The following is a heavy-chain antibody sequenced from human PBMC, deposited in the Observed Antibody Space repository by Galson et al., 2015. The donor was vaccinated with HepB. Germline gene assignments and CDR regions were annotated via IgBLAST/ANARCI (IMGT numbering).Heavy chain of an antibody. CDR2: FSGSGGST. V-gene: IGHV3-23*01. J-gene: IGHJ2*01. CDR1: GFTFSSYA. Sequence: SLRLSCAASGFTFSSYAMTWVRQAPGKGLEWVSAFSGSGGSTYYADSVKGRFTISRDNSENTLYLQMNSLRAEDTAIYYCAKDPTSYLWYFDLWGRGTLVTVSS. D-gene: IGHD2-21*01. CDR3: AKDPTSYLWYFDL.